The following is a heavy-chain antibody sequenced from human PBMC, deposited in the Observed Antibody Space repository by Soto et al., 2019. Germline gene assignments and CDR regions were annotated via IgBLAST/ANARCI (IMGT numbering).Heavy chain of an antibody. J-gene: IGHJ4*02. CDR1: GGSISSYY. Sequence: SETLSLTCTVSGGSISSYYWSWIRPPPGKGLEWIGDIYYSGSTNYNPSLKSRVTISVDTSKNQFSLKLSCVTAADTAVYYCAIDGVAAWFDYWGQGTLVTVSS. CDR3: AIDGVAAWFDY. CDR2: IYYSGST. V-gene: IGHV4-59*01. D-gene: IGHD6-6*01.